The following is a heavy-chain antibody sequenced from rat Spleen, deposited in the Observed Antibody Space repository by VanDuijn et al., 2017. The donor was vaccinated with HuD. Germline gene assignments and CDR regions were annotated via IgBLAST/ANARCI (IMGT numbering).Heavy chain of an antibody. Sequence: EVQLVESGGGLVQPGRSLKLSCAASGFTFSNYGMHWIRQAPTKGLEWVASISPSGGSTYYRDSVKGRFTISRDNAKSTLYLQMDSLRSEDTATYYCATEDYGGYSGYFDFWGPGTMVTVSS. D-gene: IGHD1-11*01. CDR3: ATEDYGGYSGYFDF. J-gene: IGHJ1*01. CDR1: GFTFSNYG. CDR2: ISPSGGST. V-gene: IGHV5-19*01.